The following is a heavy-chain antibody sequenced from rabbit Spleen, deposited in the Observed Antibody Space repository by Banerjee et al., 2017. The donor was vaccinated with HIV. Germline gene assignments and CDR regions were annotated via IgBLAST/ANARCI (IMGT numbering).Heavy chain of an antibody. V-gene: IGHV1S40*01. D-gene: IGHD6-1*01. J-gene: IGHJ4*01. CDR2: IYAGDGNT. CDR1: GVSFSISSY. Sequence: QSLEESGGDLVKPGASLTLTCTASGVSFSISSYMCWVRQAPGKGLEWIVCIYAGDGNTYYASWAKGRFTISKTSSTTVTLEMTSLTAADTATYFCARVDADGTGYGYDLWGPGTLVTVS. CDR3: ARVDADGTGYGYDL.